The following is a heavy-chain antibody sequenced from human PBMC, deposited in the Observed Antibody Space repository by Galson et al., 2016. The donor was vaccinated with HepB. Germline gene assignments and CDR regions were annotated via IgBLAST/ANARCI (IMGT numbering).Heavy chain of an antibody. Sequence: CAISGDSVSSNSAAWNWIRQSPSRGLEGLGRTYYRSKWYYGSAEAVKSRITINADTSKNQFSLQLNSVTPEDSAVYYCARDGPSSSWYLDYWGQGTLVTVSS. CDR3: ARDGPSSSWYLDY. V-gene: IGHV6-1*01. D-gene: IGHD6-13*01. CDR2: TYYRSKWYY. J-gene: IGHJ4*02. CDR1: GDSVSSNSAA.